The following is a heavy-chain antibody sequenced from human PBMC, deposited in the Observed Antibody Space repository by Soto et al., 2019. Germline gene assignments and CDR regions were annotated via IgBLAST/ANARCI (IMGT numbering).Heavy chain of an antibody. D-gene: IGHD3-9*01. Sequence: SETLSLTCTVSGGSISSYYWSWIRQPPGKGLEWIGYIYYSGSTNYNPSLKSRVTISVDTSKNQFSLKLSSVTAADTAVYYCARLRLGGVDILTGYYGKYYYMDVWGKGTTVTVSS. J-gene: IGHJ6*03. CDR3: ARLRLGGVDILTGYYGKYYYMDV. V-gene: IGHV4-59*08. CDR1: GGSISSYY. CDR2: IYYSGST.